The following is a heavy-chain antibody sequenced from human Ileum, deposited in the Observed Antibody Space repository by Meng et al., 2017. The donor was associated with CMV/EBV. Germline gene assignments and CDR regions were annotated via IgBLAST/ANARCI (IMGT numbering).Heavy chain of an antibody. V-gene: IGHV4-34*01. J-gene: IGHJ4*02. Sequence: QVQIQQWGAGLLTPSDTLSLTCAVYGGSIRGHYCNWIRQSPGNGLQWIAEINHVGRTNSNPSLASRVTISQDTSKNQCSLKLNSVTVADSAVYYCARGLFRYPAYFDLWGQGTLVTVSS. D-gene: IGHD3-16*02. CDR1: GGSIRGHY. CDR3: ARGLFRYPAYFDL. CDR2: INHVGRT.